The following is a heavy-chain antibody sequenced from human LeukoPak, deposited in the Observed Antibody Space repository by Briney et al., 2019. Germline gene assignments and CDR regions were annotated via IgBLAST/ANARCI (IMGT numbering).Heavy chain of an antibody. V-gene: IGHV3-7*01. CDR3: AGERPSSSWYDY. CDR1: GFTFSSHL. CDR2: IYQDGREK. D-gene: IGHD6-13*01. Sequence: GGSLRLSCAASGFTFSSHLMTWARQAPGKGLEWVANIYQDGREKYYAVSVKGRFTISRDNAKNSLFLQMDSLRAEDTAVYYCAGERPSSSWYDYWGQGTLVTVSS. J-gene: IGHJ4*02.